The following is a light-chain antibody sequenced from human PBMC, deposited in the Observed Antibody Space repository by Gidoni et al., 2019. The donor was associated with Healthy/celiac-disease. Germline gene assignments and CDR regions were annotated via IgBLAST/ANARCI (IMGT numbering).Light chain of an antibody. CDR1: QSISSY. J-gene: IGKJ1*01. CDR2: AAS. Sequence: IQLTQSPSSLSASVADIVTITCRASQSISSYLTWYQQQPGKAPKLLIDAASSLQRGVPSRFSGSGSGKDFTLTISSLQPEDVATYYCQHSYSTPPAFXQXTKVEIK. CDR3: QHSYSTPPA. V-gene: IGKV1-39*01.